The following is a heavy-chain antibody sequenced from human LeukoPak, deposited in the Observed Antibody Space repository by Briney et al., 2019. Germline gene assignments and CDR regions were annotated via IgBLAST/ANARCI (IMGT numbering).Heavy chain of an antibody. D-gene: IGHD3-22*01. Sequence: GGSLRLSCAASGFSFSDYWMTWVRQAPGKGLEWVANIKEDGSKKNYVDSVEGRFTISRDNAKNSLYLQMNSLRADDTAVYYCATPLDYSDSSGYHQGGDWGQGTLVTVSS. CDR2: IKEDGSKK. CDR1: GFSFSDYW. J-gene: IGHJ4*02. V-gene: IGHV3-7*03. CDR3: ATPLDYSDSSGYHQGGD.